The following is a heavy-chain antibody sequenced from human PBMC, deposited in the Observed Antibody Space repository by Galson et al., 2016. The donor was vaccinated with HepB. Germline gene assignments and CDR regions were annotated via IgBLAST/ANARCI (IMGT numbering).Heavy chain of an antibody. CDR3: AKRPYSYGWHYGMDV. CDR2: ITSGGTT. Sequence: SLRLSCAASGFSFSSYAMSWVRQAPGKGLEWVSGITSGGTTYYADSVKGRFTISRDNSKNILYLQMKILRDEDTAVYYCAKRPYSYGWHYGMDVWGQGTTVTVSS. D-gene: IGHD5-18*01. CDR1: GFSFSSYA. V-gene: IGHV3-23*01. J-gene: IGHJ6*02.